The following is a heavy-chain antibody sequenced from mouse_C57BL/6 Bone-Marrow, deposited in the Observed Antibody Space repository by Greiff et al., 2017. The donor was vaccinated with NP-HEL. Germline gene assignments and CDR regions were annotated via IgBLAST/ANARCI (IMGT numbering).Heavy chain of an antibody. CDR2: IYPRDGST. Sequence: QVQLQQSDAELVKPGASVKISCKVSGYTFTDHTIHWMKQRPEQGLEWIGYIYPRDGSTKYNEKFKGKATLTADKSSSTAYMQLNSLTSEDSAVYFCAIYYYGSSYDYAMDYWGQGTSVTVSS. CDR3: AIYYYGSSYDYAMDY. V-gene: IGHV1-78*01. D-gene: IGHD1-1*01. CDR1: GYTFTDHT. J-gene: IGHJ4*01.